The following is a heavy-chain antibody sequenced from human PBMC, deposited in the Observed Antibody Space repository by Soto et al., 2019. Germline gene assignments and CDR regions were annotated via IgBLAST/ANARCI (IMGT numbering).Heavy chain of an antibody. V-gene: IGHV4-30-4*08. D-gene: IGHD2-21*02. CDR1: GGSISGDYYH. CDR2: VFHSGSV. J-gene: IGHJ6*02. CDR3: AREDDGGDRDYYGLDV. Sequence: QVQLQQSGPGLVKPSQTLSLTCTVSGGSISGDYYHWTWIRQSPGKGLEWIGYVFHSGSVLYNPSLKSRINISVDTSKNQFSLRLSSVTAADTAVYFCAREDDGGDRDYYGLDVWGQGTTVTVSS.